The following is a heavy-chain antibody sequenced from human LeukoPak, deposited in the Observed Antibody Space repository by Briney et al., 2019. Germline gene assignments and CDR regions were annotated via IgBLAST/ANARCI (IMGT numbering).Heavy chain of an antibody. V-gene: IGHV4-59*01. D-gene: IGHD3-22*01. J-gene: IGHJ4*02. CDR1: GDSMSSYY. Sequence: SETLSLTCTVSGDSMSSYYWSWIRQPPGKGLEWIGYIYYSGHTNYNPSLKSRVTISVDTSKNQFSLKMRSVTAADTAVYYCARSYGPYGSSGFPAGVDYWGQGTLVTVSS. CDR3: ARSYGPYGSSGFPAGVDY. CDR2: IYYSGHT.